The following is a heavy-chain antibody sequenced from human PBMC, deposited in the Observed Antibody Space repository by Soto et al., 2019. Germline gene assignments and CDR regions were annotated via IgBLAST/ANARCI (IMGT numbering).Heavy chain of an antibody. Sequence: ASVKVSCKASGYTFTSYYMHWVRQAPGQGLEWMGIINPSGGSTSYAQKFQGRVTISVDTSKNQFSLKLSSVTAADTAVYYCARVRRNGYDFWSGYFDYWGQGTLVTVSS. J-gene: IGHJ4*02. CDR2: INPSGGST. V-gene: IGHV1-46*01. D-gene: IGHD3-3*01. CDR1: GYTFTSYY. CDR3: ARVRRNGYDFWSGYFDY.